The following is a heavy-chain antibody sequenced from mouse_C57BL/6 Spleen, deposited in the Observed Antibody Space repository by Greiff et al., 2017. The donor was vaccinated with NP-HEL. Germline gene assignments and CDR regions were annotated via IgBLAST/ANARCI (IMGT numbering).Heavy chain of an antibody. Sequence: EVQLQQSGPELVKPGASVKMSCKASGYTFTDYNMHWVKQSHGKSLEWIGYINPNNGGTSYNQKFKGKATLTVNKSSSTAYMELSSLTSEDSAVYYCAITTVVPYLYFDVWGTGTTVTVSS. D-gene: IGHD1-1*01. CDR1: GYTFTDYN. J-gene: IGHJ1*03. V-gene: IGHV1-22*01. CDR3: AITTVVPYLYFDV. CDR2: INPNNGGT.